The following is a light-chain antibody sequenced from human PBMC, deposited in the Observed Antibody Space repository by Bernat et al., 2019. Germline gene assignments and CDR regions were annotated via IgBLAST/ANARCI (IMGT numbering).Light chain of an antibody. CDR3: NPRDSSGNHVV. CDR2: GKN. CDR1: SLRSYY. V-gene: IGLV3-19*01. Sequence: SSELTQDPAVSVALGRTVRITCQGDSLRSYYASWYQQNPGQLPVLVIYGKNNRPSGIPDRFSGSSSGNTASLTITGAQAEDEADYYCNPRDSSGNHVVFGGGTKLTVL. J-gene: IGLJ2*01.